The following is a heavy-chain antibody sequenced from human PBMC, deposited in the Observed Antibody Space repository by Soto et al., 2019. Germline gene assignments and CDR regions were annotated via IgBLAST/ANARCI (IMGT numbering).Heavy chain of an antibody. CDR1: GFTFSSYN. CDR3: AIVEARAVLDC. V-gene: IGHV3-48*01. Sequence: GGSLRLSCAASGFTFSSYNMNWVRQAPGRGLEWLSFISSSGNTTYYADSAKGRFTISRDNAKNSLYLQMDSLRAEDTALYYCAIVEARAVLDCWGQGTLVTVSS. J-gene: IGHJ4*02. D-gene: IGHD6-6*01. CDR2: ISSSGNTT.